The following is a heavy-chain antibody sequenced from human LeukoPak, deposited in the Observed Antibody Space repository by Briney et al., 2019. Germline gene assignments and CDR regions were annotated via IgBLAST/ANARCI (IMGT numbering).Heavy chain of an antibody. CDR1: GFTFSSYE. CDR3: ARGFPAFDP. V-gene: IGHV3-48*03. CDR2: ISSSGSTI. Sequence: PGGSLRLSCAASGFTFSSYEMNWVSQAPGKGLEWVSYISSSGSTIYYADSVKGRFTISRDNANSSLYLQMNSLRAEDTAVYYCARGFPAFDPWGQGTLVSVSS. D-gene: IGHD2-15*01. J-gene: IGHJ5*02.